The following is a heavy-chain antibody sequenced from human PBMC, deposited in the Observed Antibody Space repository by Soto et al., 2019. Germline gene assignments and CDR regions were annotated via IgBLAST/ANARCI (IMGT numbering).Heavy chain of an antibody. J-gene: IGHJ6*03. CDR1: GGSFSGYY. V-gene: IGHV4-34*01. D-gene: IGHD3-22*01. Sequence: ETLSLTCAVYGGSFSGYYWSWIRQPPGKGLEWIGEINHSGSTNYNPSLKSRVTISVDTSKNQFSLKLSSVTAADTAVYYCARGRDYYDSSGYYYYYYYMDVWGKGTTVTVSS. CDR2: INHSGST. CDR3: ARGRDYYDSSGYYYYYYYMDV.